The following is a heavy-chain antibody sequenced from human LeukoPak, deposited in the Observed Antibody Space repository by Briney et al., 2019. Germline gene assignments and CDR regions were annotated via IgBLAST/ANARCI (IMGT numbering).Heavy chain of an antibody. CDR2: ISYDGSNK. CDR1: GFTFSSYG. Sequence: GGSLRPSCAASGFTFSSYGMHWVRQAPGKGLEWVAVISYDGSNKYYADSVKGRFTISRDNSKNTLYLQMNSLRAEDTAVYYCAKGDHYYGMDVWGQGTTVTVSS. J-gene: IGHJ6*02. CDR3: AKGDHYYGMDV. D-gene: IGHD2-21*01. V-gene: IGHV3-30*18.